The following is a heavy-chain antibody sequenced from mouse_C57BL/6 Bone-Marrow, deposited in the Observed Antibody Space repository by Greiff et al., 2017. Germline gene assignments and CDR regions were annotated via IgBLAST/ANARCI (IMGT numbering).Heavy chain of an antibody. CDR3: AGTGIYYDYDFAY. D-gene: IGHD2-4*01. CDR2: IYPRDGST. Sequence: QVQLQQSDAELVKPGASVKISCKVSGYTFTDHTIHWMKQRPEQGLDWIGYIYPRDGSTKYNEKFKGKATLTADKSSSTAYMQLNSLTSEDSAVYFWAGTGIYYDYDFAYWGQGTLVTVSA. V-gene: IGHV1-78*01. CDR1: GYTFTDHT. J-gene: IGHJ3*01.